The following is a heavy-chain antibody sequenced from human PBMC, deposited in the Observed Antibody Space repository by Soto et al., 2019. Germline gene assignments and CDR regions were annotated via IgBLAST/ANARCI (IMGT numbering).Heavy chain of an antibody. D-gene: IGHD3-10*01. J-gene: IGHJ4*02. CDR3: AKKVNSGPGSQYFDY. V-gene: IGHV3-23*01. CDR2: FRTGGDDGTT. CDR1: GFTFSSYS. Sequence: PGGSLRLSCAASGFTFSSYSMSWVRQAPGKGLEWVSGFRTGGDDGTTYYADSVKCRFTISRDNSKNTLFLQMNSLSAEDTAIYYCAKKVNSGPGSQYFDYWGQGTLVTV.